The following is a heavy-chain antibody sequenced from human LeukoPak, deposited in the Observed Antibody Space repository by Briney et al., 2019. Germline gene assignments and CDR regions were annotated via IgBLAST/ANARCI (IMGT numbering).Heavy chain of an antibody. CDR3: ARYLIYYGGRPDAFDI. J-gene: IGHJ3*02. CDR2: IYYSGST. CDR1: GGSISSGGYY. D-gene: IGHD3-10*01. V-gene: IGHV4-31*03. Sequence: SQTLSLTCTVSGGSISSGGYYWHWIRQHPGKGLEWIGYIYYSGSTYYNPSLQSRVTISVDTSKNQFSLKLSSVTAADTAVYYCARYLIYYGGRPDAFDIWGQGTMVTVSS.